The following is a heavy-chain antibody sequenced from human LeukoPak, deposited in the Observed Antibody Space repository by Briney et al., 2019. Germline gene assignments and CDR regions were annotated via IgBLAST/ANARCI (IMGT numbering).Heavy chain of an antibody. CDR3: AKQNQGWGNAFDI. CDR2: ISGSDSST. D-gene: IGHD7-27*01. CDR1: GFTFSSYG. J-gene: IGHJ3*02. Sequence: PGGSLRLSCAASGFTFSSYGMSWVRQAPGKGLEWVSTISGSDSSTHYADSVKGRFTISRDNFKNTLYLQMNSLRAEDTAVYYCAKQNQGWGNAFDIWGQGTMVTVSS. V-gene: IGHV3-23*01.